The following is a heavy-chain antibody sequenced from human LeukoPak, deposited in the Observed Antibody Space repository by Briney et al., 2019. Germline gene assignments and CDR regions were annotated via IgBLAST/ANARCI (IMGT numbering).Heavy chain of an antibody. Sequence: GGSLRLSCAASGFTFSSYWMHWVRQAPGKGLVRVSRINTDGSSTTYADSVKGRFTISRDNAQNTLYLQMNSLRGEDTAVYYCARGAGSGSYYDFDYWGQGTLVTVSS. V-gene: IGHV3-74*01. D-gene: IGHD3-10*01. CDR2: INTDGSST. J-gene: IGHJ4*02. CDR1: GFTFSSYW. CDR3: ARGAGSGSYYDFDY.